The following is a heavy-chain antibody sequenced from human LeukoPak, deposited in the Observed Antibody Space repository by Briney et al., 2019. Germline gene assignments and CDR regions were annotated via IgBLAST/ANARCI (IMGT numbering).Heavy chain of an antibody. CDR1: GFTFSSYS. J-gene: IGHJ4*02. CDR2: ISSSSSYI. V-gene: IGHV3-21*01. Sequence: GGSLRLSCAASGFTFSSYSMNWGRQAPRKGLGGVSSISSSSSYIYYADSVKGRFTISRDNAKNSLYLQMNSLRAEDTAVYYCATDPYYDSSGYPDYWGQGTLVTVSS. D-gene: IGHD3-22*01. CDR3: ATDPYYDSSGYPDY.